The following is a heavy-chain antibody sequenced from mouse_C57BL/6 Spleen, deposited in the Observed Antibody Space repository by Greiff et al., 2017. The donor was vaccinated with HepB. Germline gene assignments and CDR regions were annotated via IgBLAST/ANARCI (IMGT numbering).Heavy chain of an antibody. CDR3: ARDTRDYGGTFAY. V-gene: IGHV5-4*01. J-gene: IGHJ3*01. CDR2: ISDGGSYT. Sequence: EVHLVESGGGLVKPGGSLKLSCAASGFTFSSYAMSWVRQTQEKRLEWVATISDGGSYTYYPDNVKGRFTISRDNAKNNLYLQMSHLKSEDTAMYYCARDTRDYGGTFAYWGQGTLVTVSA. CDR1: GFTFSSYA. D-gene: IGHD2-4*01.